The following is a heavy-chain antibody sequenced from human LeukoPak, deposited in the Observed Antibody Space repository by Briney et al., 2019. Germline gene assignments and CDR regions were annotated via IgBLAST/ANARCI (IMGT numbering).Heavy chain of an antibody. V-gene: IGHV3-21*04. J-gene: IGHJ4*02. Sequence: PGGSLRLSCAAPGFTLSNYSMNWVRQAPGKGLEWVSSISSSSTYIYYAGSVKGRFTISRDNSKNTLSLQLNSLRAEDTAVYYCAKGGQLLVIRSIDYWGQGTLVTVSS. CDR2: ISSSSTYI. D-gene: IGHD6-13*01. CDR3: AKGGQLLVIRSIDY. CDR1: GFTLSNYS.